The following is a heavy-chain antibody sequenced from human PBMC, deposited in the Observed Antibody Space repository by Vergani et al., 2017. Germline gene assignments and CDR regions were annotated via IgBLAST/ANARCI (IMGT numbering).Heavy chain of an antibody. D-gene: IGHD3-22*01. V-gene: IGHV5-10-1*01. CDR2: VDPSDSYT. Sequence: EVQLVQSGAEVKKPGESLKISCKGSGYSFTSYWISWVRQMPGKGLEWMGRVDPSDSYTNYSPSFQGHVTISADKSISTAYLQWSSLKASDTAMYYCARVAIYDSSGQYYPLDYFDYWGQGTLVTVSA. J-gene: IGHJ4*02. CDR3: ARVAIYDSSGQYYPLDYFDY. CDR1: GYSFTSYW.